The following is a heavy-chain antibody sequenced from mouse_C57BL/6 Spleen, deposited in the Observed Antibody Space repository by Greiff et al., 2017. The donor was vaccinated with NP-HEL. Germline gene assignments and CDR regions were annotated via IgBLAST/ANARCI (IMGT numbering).Heavy chain of an antibody. V-gene: IGHV7-3*01. Sequence: EVKLVESGGGLVQPGGSLSLSCAASGFTFTDYYMSWVRQPPGKALEWLGFIRNKANGYTTEYSASVKGRFTISRDNSQSILYLQMNALRAEDSATYYCARYGGRAWFAYWGQGTLVTVSA. CDR2: IRNKANGYTT. J-gene: IGHJ3*01. D-gene: IGHD3-3*01. CDR3: ARYGGRAWFAY. CDR1: GFTFTDYY.